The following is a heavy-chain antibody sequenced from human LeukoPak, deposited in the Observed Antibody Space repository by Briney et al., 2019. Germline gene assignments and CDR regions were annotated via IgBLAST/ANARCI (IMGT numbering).Heavy chain of an antibody. CDR3: ARSLGRYYYDSSGYPPSFDY. Sequence: GASVKVSCKASGYTFTSYAISWVRQAPGQGLEWMGGIIPIFGTANYAQKFQGRVTITADKSTSTAYMELSSLRSEDTAVYYCARSLGRYYYDSSGYPPSFDYWGQGTLVTVSS. CDR2: IIPIFGTA. D-gene: IGHD3-22*01. V-gene: IGHV1-69*06. CDR1: GYTFTSYA. J-gene: IGHJ4*02.